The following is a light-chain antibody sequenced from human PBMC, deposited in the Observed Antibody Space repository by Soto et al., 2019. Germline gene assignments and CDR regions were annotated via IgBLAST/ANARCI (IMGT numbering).Light chain of an antibody. CDR2: DAS. CDR1: QSVSSF. CDR3: QQRSNWPLT. J-gene: IGKJ4*01. Sequence: EIVLTQSPATLSLSPGERATLSCRASQSVSSFLAWYQQKPGQAPRLLIYDASNRATGIPARFSGSGSGRDFTLTINSLEPEDFAVYYCQQRSNWPLTFGGGTKVEIK. V-gene: IGKV3-11*02.